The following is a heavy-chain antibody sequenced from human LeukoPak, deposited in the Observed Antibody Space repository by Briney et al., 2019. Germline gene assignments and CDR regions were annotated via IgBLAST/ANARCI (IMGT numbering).Heavy chain of an antibody. V-gene: IGHV4-4*07. J-gene: IGHJ5*02. CDR1: GGSISSYY. D-gene: IGHD2-2*02. Sequence: PSETLSLTCTVSGGSISSYYWSWIRQPAGKGLEWIGRIYTSGSTSYNPSLKSRVTMSVDTSKNQFSLKLSSVTAADTAVYYCARDVHCSSTSCYILAYFDPWGQGTLVTVSS. CDR3: ARDVHCSSTSCYILAYFDP. CDR2: IYTSGST.